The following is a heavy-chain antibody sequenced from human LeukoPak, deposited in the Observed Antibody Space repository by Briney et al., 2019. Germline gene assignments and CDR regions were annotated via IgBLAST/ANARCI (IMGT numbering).Heavy chain of an antibody. CDR2: IYPGDSDT. CDR3: ARRGETATIDY. J-gene: IGHJ4*02. Sequence: GESLKISCEGSGYSFISYWIGWVRQMPGKGLEWMGIIYPGDSDTRYSPSFQGQVTMSADKSISTAYLQWSSLKASDTAMYYCARRGETATIDYWGQGTLVTVSS. V-gene: IGHV5-51*01. CDR1: GYSFISYW. D-gene: IGHD5-24*01.